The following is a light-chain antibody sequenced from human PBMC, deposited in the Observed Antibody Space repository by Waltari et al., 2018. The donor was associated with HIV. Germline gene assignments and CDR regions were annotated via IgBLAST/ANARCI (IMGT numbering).Light chain of an antibody. J-gene: IGKJ5*01. CDR1: QGISIY. Sequence: DVQMTQSPSSLSASVGDRVTITCRASQGISIYLAWLQQKPGQAPKTLISDASTLQSGVPSKFSGSGSGTDFTLTISSLQPEDSATYYCQQYDLYPITFGQGTRLEI. CDR3: QQYDLYPIT. V-gene: IGKV1-16*02. CDR2: DAS.